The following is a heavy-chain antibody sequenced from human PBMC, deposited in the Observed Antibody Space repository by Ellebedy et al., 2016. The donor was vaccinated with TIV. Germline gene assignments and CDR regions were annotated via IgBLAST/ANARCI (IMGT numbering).Heavy chain of an antibody. CDR1: GFTFSSYS. Sequence: GGSLRLXXAASGFTFSSYSMNWVRQAPGRGLEWVSSISSSSSYIYYADSVKGRFTISRDNAKNSLYLQMNSLRAEDTAVYYCARDGIVGAGGAFDIWGQGTMVTVSS. CDR2: ISSSSSYI. D-gene: IGHD1-26*01. J-gene: IGHJ3*02. V-gene: IGHV3-21*01. CDR3: ARDGIVGAGGAFDI.